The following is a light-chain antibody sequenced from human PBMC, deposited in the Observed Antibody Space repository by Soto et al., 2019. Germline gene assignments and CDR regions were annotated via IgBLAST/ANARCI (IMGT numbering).Light chain of an antibody. CDR2: EVS. V-gene: IGLV2-14*01. J-gene: IGLJ1*01. CDR3: SSYTTGSSLYV. Sequence: QSALTQPASVSGSPGQSITISCTGSSNDIGAYKYVSWYQQYPGKAPKLIIFEVSNRPSGVSNRFSGSKSGDTASLTIAGLQAEDEAYYHCSSYTTGSSLYVFGGGTKVTVL. CDR1: SNDIGAYKY.